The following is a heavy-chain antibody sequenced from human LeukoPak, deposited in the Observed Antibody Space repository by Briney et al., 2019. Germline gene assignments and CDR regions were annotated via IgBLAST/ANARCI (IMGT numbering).Heavy chain of an antibody. CDR3: AKGDYYYDSSGYFDY. CDR2: ISYDGSNK. D-gene: IGHD3-22*01. V-gene: IGHV3-30*18. J-gene: IGHJ4*02. CDR1: GFTLSSYG. Sequence: GGSLRLSCAASGFTLSSYGVHWVRQAPGKGLEWVAVISYDGSNKYYADSVKGRFTISRDNSKNTLYLQMNSLRAEDTAVYYCAKGDYYYDSSGYFDYWGQGTLVTVSS.